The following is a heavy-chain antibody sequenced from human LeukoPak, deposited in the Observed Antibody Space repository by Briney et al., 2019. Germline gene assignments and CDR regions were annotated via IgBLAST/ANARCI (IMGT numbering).Heavy chain of an antibody. CDR3: AKAPSSGYYYYFDY. D-gene: IGHD3-22*01. Sequence: GGSLRLSCAASGFTFSSYGMHWVRQAPGKGLEWVAFIRYDGSNKYYADSVKGRFTISRDNSKNTLYLQMNSLRAEDTAVYSCAKAPSSGYYYYFDYWGQGTLVTVSS. CDR2: IRYDGSNK. CDR1: GFTFSSYG. V-gene: IGHV3-30*02. J-gene: IGHJ4*01.